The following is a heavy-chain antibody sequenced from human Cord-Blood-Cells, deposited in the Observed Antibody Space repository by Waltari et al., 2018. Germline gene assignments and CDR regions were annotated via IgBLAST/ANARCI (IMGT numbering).Heavy chain of an antibody. D-gene: IGHD3-22*01. J-gene: IGHJ4*02. V-gene: IGHV4-39*07. CDR3: ASYDSSGLYFDY. CDR2: IYYSGST. Sequence: QLQLQESGPGLVKPSETLSLTCTVSGGSISSSSYYWGWIRQPPGKGLEWIGSIYYSGSTCYNPSLKSRVTISVDTSKNQFSLKLSSVTAADTAVYYCASYDSSGLYFDYWGQGTLVTVSS. CDR1: GGSISSSSYY.